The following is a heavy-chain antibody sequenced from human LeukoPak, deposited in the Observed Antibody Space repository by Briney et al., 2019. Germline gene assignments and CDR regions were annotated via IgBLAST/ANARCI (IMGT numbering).Heavy chain of an antibody. V-gene: IGHV1-46*02. CDR2: INPSGGST. CDR3: ASQWGREPYFDD. J-gene: IGHJ4*02. D-gene: IGHD2-8*01. CDR1: GYNYNIYN. Sequence: GASVTVSCKASGYNYNIYNFHWVRQAPGQGLEWMGVINPSGGSTTYAQKFQGTLTMTRDTSTGLVYMELSSLTSEDTAVYYCASQWGREPYFDDWGRGTLVTVSP.